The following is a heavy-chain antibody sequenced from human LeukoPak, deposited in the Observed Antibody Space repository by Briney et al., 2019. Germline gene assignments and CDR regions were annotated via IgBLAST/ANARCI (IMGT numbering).Heavy chain of an antibody. Sequence: SETLSLTCTVSGGSISSSSYYWGWIRQPPGKGLEWIGSFYYSGSTYYNPSLKSRVTIFVDTSKNQFSLNLSSVTAADTAVYYCARPYRSSWGGGYAFDIWGQGTMVTVSS. J-gene: IGHJ3*02. CDR1: GGSISSSSYY. D-gene: IGHD6-13*01. CDR2: FYYSGST. CDR3: ARPYRSSWGGGYAFDI. V-gene: IGHV4-39*01.